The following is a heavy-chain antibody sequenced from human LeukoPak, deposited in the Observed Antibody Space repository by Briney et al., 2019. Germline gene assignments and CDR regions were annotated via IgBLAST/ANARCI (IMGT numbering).Heavy chain of an antibody. CDR2: IFPGDSDT. CDR1: GYSFTSYW. D-gene: IGHD4-23*01. V-gene: IGHV5-51*01. Sequence: GESLKISCKGSGYSFTSYWIAWVRQMPGKGLEWMGIIFPGDSDTRYSPSFRGQVTISADKSINTAYLQWSSLKASDTAMYYCARPDDYGGKPAAFDIWGQGTMVTVSS. J-gene: IGHJ3*02. CDR3: ARPDDYGGKPAAFDI.